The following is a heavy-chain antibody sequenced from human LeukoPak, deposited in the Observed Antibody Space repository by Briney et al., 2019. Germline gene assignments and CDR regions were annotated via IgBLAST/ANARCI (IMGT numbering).Heavy chain of an antibody. CDR3: ARDKDGAFYFDY. V-gene: IGHV3-11*01. CDR1: GFTFSDYY. D-gene: IGHD4-17*01. Sequence: PGGALRHSCVASGFTFSDYYMSWIRPPPGKGLEGVSYISSGGSTIYYADSVKGRFTISRDNAKNSLYLQMNSLRAEDTAVYYCARDKDGAFYFDYWGQGTLVTVSS. CDR2: ISSGGSTI. J-gene: IGHJ4*02.